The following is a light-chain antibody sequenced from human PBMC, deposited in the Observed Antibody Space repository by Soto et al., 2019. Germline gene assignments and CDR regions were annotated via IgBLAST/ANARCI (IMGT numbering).Light chain of an antibody. J-gene: IGLJ2*01. Sequence: QSALTQPASVSGSPGQSITISCTGTSSDVGGYPYVSWYQQHPGKAPKLMIYDVSNRPSGVSNRFSGSRSGNTASLTISGLQAEDDAYYYCSSYTSSSTLVFGGGTKLTVL. CDR3: SSYTSSSTLV. CDR2: DVS. CDR1: SSDVGGYPY. V-gene: IGLV2-14*01.